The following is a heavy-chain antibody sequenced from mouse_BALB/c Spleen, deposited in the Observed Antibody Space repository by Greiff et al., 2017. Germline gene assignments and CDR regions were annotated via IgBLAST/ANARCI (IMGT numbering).Heavy chain of an antibody. D-gene: IGHD1-1*01. CDR1: GYTFTSYN. CDR2: IYPGNGDT. CDR3: ARDYGSSFDY. J-gene: IGHJ2*01. Sequence: QVQLQQPGAELVKPGASVKMSCKASGYTFTSYNMHWVKQTPGQDLEWIGAIYPGNGDTSYNQKFKGKATLTADKSSSTAYMQLSSLTSEDSAVYYCARDYGSSFDYWGQGTTLTVSS. V-gene: IGHV1-12*01.